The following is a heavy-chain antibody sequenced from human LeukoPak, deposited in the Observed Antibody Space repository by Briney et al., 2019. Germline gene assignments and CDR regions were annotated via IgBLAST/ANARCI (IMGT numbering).Heavy chain of an antibody. CDR1: GYTFTSYG. J-gene: IGHJ5*02. CDR2: INAYNGNT. D-gene: IGHD2-2*02. V-gene: IGHV1-18*01. Sequence: ASVKVSCKASGYTFTSYGISWVRQAPGQGLEWMGWINAYNGNTNYAQKLQGRVTMTTDTSTSTAYMELRSLRSDDTAVYYCARTIVVVPAAIGNWFDPWGQGTLVTVSS. CDR3: ARTIVVVPAAIGNWFDP.